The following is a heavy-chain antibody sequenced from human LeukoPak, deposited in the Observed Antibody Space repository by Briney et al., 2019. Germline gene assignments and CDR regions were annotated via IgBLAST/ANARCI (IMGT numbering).Heavy chain of an antibody. J-gene: IGHJ4*02. V-gene: IGHV3-7*01. CDR1: GFTFSSDW. CDR2: IKQDGSEK. CDR3: ARVDY. Sequence: GGSLRLSCAASGFTFSSDWMSWVRQAPGKGLEWVANIKQDGSEKYYVDSVKGRFTISRDNAKNSLYLQMNSLRAEDTAVYYCARVDYWGQGTLVTVSS.